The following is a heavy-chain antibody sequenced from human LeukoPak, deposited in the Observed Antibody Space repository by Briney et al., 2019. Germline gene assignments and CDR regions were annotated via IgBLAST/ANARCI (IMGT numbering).Heavy chain of an antibody. CDR2: IYYTGST. CDR3: ARQDFWKGYYFDY. CDR1: GGSITNYY. V-gene: IGHV4-59*01. Sequence: SETLSLTCTVSGGSITNYYWSWIRQPPGKGLEWIGYIYYTGSTNYNPSLKSRVTISIDTSNNQFSLKLSSVTAADTAVYYCARQDFWKGYYFDYWGQGTLVTDSS. J-gene: IGHJ4*02. D-gene: IGHD3-3*01.